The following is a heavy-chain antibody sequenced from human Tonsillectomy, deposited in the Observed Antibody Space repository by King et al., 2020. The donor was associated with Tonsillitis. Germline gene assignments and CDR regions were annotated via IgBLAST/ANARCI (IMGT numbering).Heavy chain of an antibody. V-gene: IGHV3-7*03. J-gene: IGHJ4*02. CDR1: GFIFSTYW. CDR3: ARDPGDSSGWYYFDY. D-gene: IGHD6-19*01. CDR2: IKQDGSEK. Sequence: VQLVESGGGLVQPGGSLRLSCAASGFIFSTYWMSWVRQAPGEGLEWVAYIKQDGSEKYYADSVKGRFTISRDNAKISLYLQMNSLRAEDTAVYYCARDPGDSSGWYYFDYWGQGTLVTVSS.